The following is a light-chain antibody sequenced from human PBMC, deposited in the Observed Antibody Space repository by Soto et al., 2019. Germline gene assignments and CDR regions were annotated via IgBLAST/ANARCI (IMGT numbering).Light chain of an antibody. J-gene: IGKJ4*01. V-gene: IGKV1-8*01. CDR3: QQYYSYLVT. CDR1: QGISSY. Sequence: AIRMTQSPSSFSASTGDRVTITCRASQGISSYLAWYQQKPGKAPKLLIYAASTLQSGVPSRFSGSGSGTDFTLTISCLQSEDVATYYCQQYYSYLVTFGGGTKVEIK. CDR2: AAS.